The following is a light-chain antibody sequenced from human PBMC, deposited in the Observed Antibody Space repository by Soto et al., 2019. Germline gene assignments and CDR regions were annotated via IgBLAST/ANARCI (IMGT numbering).Light chain of an antibody. CDR3: QVWDSSSDHVV. CDR1: NIGSKS. J-gene: IGLJ3*02. CDR2: YDN. V-gene: IGLV3-21*04. Sequence: SYELTQPPSVSVAPGKTARITCGGNNIGSKSVHWYQQKPGQAPRLVISYDNDRPSGIPERFSGSDSGNTATLTISRVEVGDEADYYCQVWDSSSDHVVFGGGTQLTV.